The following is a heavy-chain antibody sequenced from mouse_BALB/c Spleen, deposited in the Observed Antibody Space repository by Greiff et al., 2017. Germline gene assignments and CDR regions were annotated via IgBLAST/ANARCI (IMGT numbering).Heavy chain of an antibody. Sequence: VMLVESGPGLVAPSQSLSITCTVSGFSLTGYGVNWVRQPPGKGLEWLGMIWGDGSTDYNSALKSRLSISKDNSKSQVFLKMNSLQTDDTARYYCARDQDYGGTWFAYWGQGTLVTVSA. CDR2: IWGDGST. CDR3: ARDQDYGGTWFAY. D-gene: IGHD2-4*01. CDR1: GFSLTGYG. J-gene: IGHJ3*01. V-gene: IGHV2-6-7*01.